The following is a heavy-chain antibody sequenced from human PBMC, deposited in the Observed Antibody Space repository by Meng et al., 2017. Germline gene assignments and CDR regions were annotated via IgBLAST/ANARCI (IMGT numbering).Heavy chain of an antibody. D-gene: IGHD3-22*01. CDR2: ISSSSGYI. J-gene: IGHJ4*02. Sequence: GESLKISCAASGFTFSSYSMNWVRQAPGKGLEWVSSISSSSGYIYYADSVKGRFTISRDNAKNSLYLQMNSLRAEDTAVYYCARGGRVGYYDSSGYYAVDYWGQGTLVTVSS. CDR3: ARGGRVGYYDSSGYYAVDY. CDR1: GFTFSSYS. V-gene: IGHV3-21*01.